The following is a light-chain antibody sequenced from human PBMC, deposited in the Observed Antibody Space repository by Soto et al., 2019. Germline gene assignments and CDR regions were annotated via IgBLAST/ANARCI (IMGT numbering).Light chain of an antibody. Sequence: QSVLTQPPSVSGAPGQRVTISCTGSSSNIGAGYDVHWYQQLPGTAPKLFIYGNSNRPSGVPDRFSGSKSGTSASLAITGLQAEDEADYDCQSYDSSLSVVFGGGTKVTVL. CDR3: QSYDSSLSVV. J-gene: IGLJ2*01. CDR2: GNS. V-gene: IGLV1-40*01. CDR1: SSNIGAGYD.